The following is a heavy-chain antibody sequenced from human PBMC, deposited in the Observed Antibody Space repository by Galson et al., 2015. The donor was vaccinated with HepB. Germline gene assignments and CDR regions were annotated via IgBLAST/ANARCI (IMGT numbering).Heavy chain of an antibody. CDR2: IIPIFGTA. J-gene: IGHJ6*03. V-gene: IGHV1-69*13. Sequence: SVKVSCKASGGTFSNYAISWVRQAPGQGLEWMGGIIPIFGTANYAQKFQGRVTITADESTSTAYMELSSLRSEDTAVYYCARGVVPAAILYYYYMDVWGKGTTVTVSS. D-gene: IGHD2-2*01. CDR1: GGTFSNYA. CDR3: ARGVVPAAILYYYYMDV.